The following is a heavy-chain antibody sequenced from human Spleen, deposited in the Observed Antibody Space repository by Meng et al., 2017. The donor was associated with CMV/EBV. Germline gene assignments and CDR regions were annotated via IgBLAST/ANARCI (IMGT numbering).Heavy chain of an antibody. Sequence: SGLTFGSYAMSWVRQAPGKGLEWVSVIYSGASSTYYANSVKGRFTISRDNSKNTLYLQMNRLRAEDTAVYYCAKGCSTTKCYGPNDSWGQGTLVTVSS. CDR3: AKGCSTTKCYGPNDS. D-gene: IGHD2-2*01. V-gene: IGHV3-23*03. J-gene: IGHJ4*02. CDR1: GLTFGSYA. CDR2: IYSGASST.